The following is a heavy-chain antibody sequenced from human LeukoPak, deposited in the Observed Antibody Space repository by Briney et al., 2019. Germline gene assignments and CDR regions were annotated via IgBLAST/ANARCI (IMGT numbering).Heavy chain of an antibody. CDR3: AKDRHGYYQPVDY. D-gene: IGHD3-22*01. CDR1: GFAFSSHA. Sequence: GGSLRLSCAASGFAFSSHAMNWVRQAPGKGLEWVSSVSGSGSNTYYTDSVKDRFTISRDNSKNTLYLQMNSLTAEDTALYYCAKDRHGYYQPVDYWGQGTLVTVSS. J-gene: IGHJ4*02. CDR2: VSGSGSNT. V-gene: IGHV3-23*01.